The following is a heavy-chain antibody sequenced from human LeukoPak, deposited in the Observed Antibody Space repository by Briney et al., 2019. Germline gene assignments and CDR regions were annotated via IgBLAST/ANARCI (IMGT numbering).Heavy chain of an antibody. CDR1: GYTFTGYY. CDR2: INPNGGGT. D-gene: IGHD1-1*01. V-gene: IGHV1-2*02. Sequence: ASVKVSCKASGYTFTGYYMHWVRQAPGQGLEWMGWINPNGGGTNYAQKFQGRVTMTRDTSISTAYMELSRLRSDDTAVYYCARVYNWDVGRDFDYWGQGTLVTVSS. CDR3: ARVYNWDVGRDFDY. J-gene: IGHJ4*02.